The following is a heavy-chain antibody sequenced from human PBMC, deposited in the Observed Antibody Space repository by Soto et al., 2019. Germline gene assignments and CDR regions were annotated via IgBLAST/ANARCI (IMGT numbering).Heavy chain of an antibody. D-gene: IGHD6-13*01. CDR3: ARGQKGYSSSWYVD. J-gene: IGHJ4*02. Sequence: QVQLQQWGAGLLKPSETLSLTCAVYGGSFSGYYWSWIRQPPGKGLEWIGEINHVGGTNYNPSLKSRLTISVDTSKNQFSLKVKAVTAADTAVYDFARGQKGYSSSWYVDWGQGTPVTVSS. CDR2: INHVGGT. V-gene: IGHV4-34*01. CDR1: GGSFSGYY.